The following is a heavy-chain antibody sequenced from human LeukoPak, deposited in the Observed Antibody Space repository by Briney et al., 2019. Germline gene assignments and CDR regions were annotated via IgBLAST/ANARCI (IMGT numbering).Heavy chain of an antibody. J-gene: IGHJ4*02. Sequence: SSVKVSCKASGGTVSSYAISWVRQAPGQGLEWMGRIIPIFGTANYAQKFQGRVTITTDESTSTAYMELSSLRSEDTAVYYCARDLFPQYCSGGSCYSSSGYYFDYWGQGTLVTVSS. CDR3: ARDLFPQYCSGGSCYSSSGYYFDY. V-gene: IGHV1-69*05. CDR1: GGTVSSYA. CDR2: IIPIFGTA. D-gene: IGHD2-15*01.